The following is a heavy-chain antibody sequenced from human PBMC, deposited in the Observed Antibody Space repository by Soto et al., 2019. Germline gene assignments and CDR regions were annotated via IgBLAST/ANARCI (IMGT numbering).Heavy chain of an antibody. CDR1: GFTFSTYD. CDR3: ARGDNSGWSAFDV. Sequence: PGGSLRLSCAASGFTFSTYDMHWVRQDTGKGLEWVSAIGTAGDTYYPDYVKGRFIISRDNAKSSLFLQMNSLRAGDTAVYYCARGDNSGWSAFDVWGQGTMVTVSS. J-gene: IGHJ3*01. CDR2: IGTAGDT. D-gene: IGHD6-19*01. V-gene: IGHV3-13*01.